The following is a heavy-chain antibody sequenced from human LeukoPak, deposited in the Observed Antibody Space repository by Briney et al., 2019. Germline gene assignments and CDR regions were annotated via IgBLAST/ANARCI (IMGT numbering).Heavy chain of an antibody. CDR2: INHSGST. J-gene: IGHJ4*02. CDR3: ARALSYYDSSGYSY. D-gene: IGHD3-22*01. Sequence: SETLSLTCAVYGGSFSGYYWSWIRQPPGKGLEWIGEINHSGSTNYNPSLKSRVTISVDTSKNQFSLKLSSVTAADTAVYYCARALSYYDSSGYSYWGQGTLVTVSS. CDR1: GGSFSGYY. V-gene: IGHV4-34*01.